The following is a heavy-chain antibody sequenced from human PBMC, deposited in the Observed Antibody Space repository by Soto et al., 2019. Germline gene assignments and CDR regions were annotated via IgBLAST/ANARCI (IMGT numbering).Heavy chain of an antibody. CDR2: IYTSGST. D-gene: IGHD6-6*01. CDR1: GGSISSYY. J-gene: IGHJ6*02. V-gene: IGHV4-4*07. CDR3: ARDAYSSSSFPFRWQWKPYYYGMDV. Sequence: QVQLQESGPGLVKPSETLSLTCTVSGGSISSYYWSWIRXXXXKGLEWIGRIYTSGSTNYNPSLKSRVTMSVDTSKNQFSLKLSSVTAADTAVYYCARDAYSSSSFPFRWQWKPYYYGMDVWGQGTTVTVSS.